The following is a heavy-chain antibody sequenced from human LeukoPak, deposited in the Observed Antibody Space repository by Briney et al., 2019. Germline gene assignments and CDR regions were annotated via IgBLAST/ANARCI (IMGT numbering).Heavy chain of an antibody. CDR1: GYTFTGYY. V-gene: IGHV1-2*06. D-gene: IGHD6-6*01. Sequence: GASVKVSCKASGYTFTGYYMHWVRQAPGQGLEWMGRINPNSGGTNYAQKFQGRVTMTRDTSISTAYMELSRLRSDDTAVYYCARGVRASGSSAVLFDYWGQRTLVTVSS. CDR3: ARGVRASGSSAVLFDY. J-gene: IGHJ4*02. CDR2: INPNSGGT.